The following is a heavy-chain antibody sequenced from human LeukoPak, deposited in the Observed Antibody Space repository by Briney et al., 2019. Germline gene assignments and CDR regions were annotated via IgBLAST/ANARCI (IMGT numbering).Heavy chain of an antibody. D-gene: IGHD2-15*01. Sequence: ASVKVSCKASGYTFTGYYMHWVRPAPGQGLEWMGWINPNSGGTNYAQKFQGRVTMNRDTSISTAYMEPSRLRSDDTPVYYCARGGPPGAPLLYNWFDPWGQGTLVTVSS. CDR2: INPNSGGT. CDR3: ARGGPPGAPLLYNWFDP. V-gene: IGHV1-2*02. CDR1: GYTFTGYY. J-gene: IGHJ5*02.